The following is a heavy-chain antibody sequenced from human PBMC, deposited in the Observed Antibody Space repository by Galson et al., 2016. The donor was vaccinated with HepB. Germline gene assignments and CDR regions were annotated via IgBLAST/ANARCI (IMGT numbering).Heavy chain of an antibody. CDR2: INQDGSEK. CDR3: ARECRGWCVVGGDTTYKHDLDV. CDR1: GFGFSDYW. J-gene: IGHJ6*02. V-gene: IGHV3-7*03. Sequence: SLRLSCAVSGFGFSDYWMAWVRQAPGKGLEWVANINQDGSEKNSVDSMKGRFTISRDNAKNSMYLQMNTLRAEDTAVYYCARECRGWCVVGGDTTYKHDLDVRGQGTTVTVSS. D-gene: IGHD1-26*01.